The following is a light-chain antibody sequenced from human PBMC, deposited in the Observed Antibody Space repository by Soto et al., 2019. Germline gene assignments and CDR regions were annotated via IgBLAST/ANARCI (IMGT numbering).Light chain of an antibody. CDR2: HAS. Sequence: EIVLTQSPVTLSLSPGESATLSGRASQSVSSYLAWYQHKPGQDPSLLIYHASKRATGIPARFSGSGSGTVFNLTISRLETEDFAVYECQQQTSWTLTFGGGTKVDIK. CDR3: QQQTSWTLT. J-gene: IGKJ4*01. CDR1: QSVSSY. V-gene: IGKV3-11*01.